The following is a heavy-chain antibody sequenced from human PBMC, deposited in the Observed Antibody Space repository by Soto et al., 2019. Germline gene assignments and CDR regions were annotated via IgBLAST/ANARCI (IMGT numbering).Heavy chain of an antibody. CDR1: GGSISSGDYY. D-gene: IGHD3-22*01. CDR3: ARAPYYYDSSGYYDYFDY. CDR2: TYYSGST. V-gene: IGHV4-30-4*01. Sequence: SETLSLTCTVSGGSISSGDYYWSWIRQPPGKGLEWIGYTYYSGSTYYNPSLKSRVTISVDTSKNQFSLKLSSVTAADTAVYYCARAPYYYDSSGYYDYFDYWGQGTLVTVSS. J-gene: IGHJ4*02.